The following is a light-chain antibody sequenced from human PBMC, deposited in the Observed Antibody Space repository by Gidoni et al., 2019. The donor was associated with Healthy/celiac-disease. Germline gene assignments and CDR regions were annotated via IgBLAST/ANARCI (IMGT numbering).Light chain of an antibody. CDR1: QSISSY. CDR2: AAS. V-gene: IGKV1-39*01. J-gene: IGKJ4*01. Sequence: DIQMTQSPSSLSASVGDRVTITCRASQSISSYLNWYQQKPGKAPKLLIYAASSLQSGVPSRFSGSGSGKDFTLTISSLQPEDFATYYCQQSYSTCAFGGGTKVEIK. CDR3: QQSYSTCA.